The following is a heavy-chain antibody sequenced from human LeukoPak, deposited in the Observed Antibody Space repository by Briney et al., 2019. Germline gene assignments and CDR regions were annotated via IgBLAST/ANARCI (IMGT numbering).Heavy chain of an antibody. CDR2: ISYDGSNK. D-gene: IGHD3-3*01. Sequence: PGGSLRLSCAASGFTFSSYAMHWVRQAPGKGLEWVAVISYDGSNKYYADSVKGRFTISRDNSKNTLYLQMNSLRAEDTAVYYCARVPYDFWSGYPNNAFDIWGQGTMVTVSS. J-gene: IGHJ3*02. CDR1: GFTFSSYA. V-gene: IGHV3-30-3*01. CDR3: ARVPYDFWSGYPNNAFDI.